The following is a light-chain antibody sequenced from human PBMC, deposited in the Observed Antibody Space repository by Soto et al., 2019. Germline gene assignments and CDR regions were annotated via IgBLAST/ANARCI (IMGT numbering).Light chain of an antibody. CDR1: QSLLHSNGYNY. CDR2: LGS. CDR3: MRGLQTPPT. J-gene: IGKJ1*01. V-gene: IGKV2-28*01. Sequence: DIVMTQSPLSLPVTPGEPASISCRSSQSLLHSNGYNYLDWYLQKPGQSPQLLIYLGSNRDSGVPDRFSGSGSGKDFTLKISRVEAEDVGVYYCMRGLQTPPTFGQGTKVEI.